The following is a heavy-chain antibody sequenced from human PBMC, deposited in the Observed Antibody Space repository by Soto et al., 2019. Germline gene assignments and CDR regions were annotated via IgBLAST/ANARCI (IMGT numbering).Heavy chain of an antibody. CDR1: GYTFTSYD. CDR3: ARELIAVAGTGGDY. D-gene: IGHD6-19*01. CDR2: MNPNSGNT. V-gene: IGHV1-8*01. Sequence: QVQLVQSGAEVKKPGASVKVSCKASGYTFTSYDINWVRQATGQGLEWMGWMNPNSGNTGYAQKFQGRVTMTRNTSISTAYRELSSLRSEDTAVYYCARELIAVAGTGGDYWGQGTLVTVSS. J-gene: IGHJ4*02.